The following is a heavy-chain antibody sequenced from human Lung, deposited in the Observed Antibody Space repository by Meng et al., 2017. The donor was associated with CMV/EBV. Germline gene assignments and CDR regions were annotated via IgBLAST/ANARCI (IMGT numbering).Heavy chain of an antibody. J-gene: IGHJ5*02. D-gene: IGHD4-11*01. V-gene: IGHV1-69*05. CDR1: GGTFSSYA. Sequence: GGTFSSYAIRWVRQAPGQGLGWMGGIIPIFGTANYAQKFQGRVTITTDESTSTAYMELSSLRSEDTAVYYCARGMDDYSNYNWFDPWGQGTLVTVSS. CDR3: ARGMDDYSNYNWFDP. CDR2: IIPIFGTA.